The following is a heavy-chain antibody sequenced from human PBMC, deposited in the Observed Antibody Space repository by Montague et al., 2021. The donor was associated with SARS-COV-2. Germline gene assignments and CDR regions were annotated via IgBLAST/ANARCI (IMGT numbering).Heavy chain of an antibody. D-gene: IGHD6-6*01. V-gene: IGHV4-61*01. Sequence: SETLSLTCTVSGASVASGNFYWSRIRQPPGKGLEWIGYMYYTGNTNYNLSLESRVTMPVDPSKNQFSLTLTSVTAADTAVYYCARSRANVPSRPGFDYWGQGALVTVSS. CDR3: ARSRANVPSRPGFDY. CDR2: MYYTGNT. J-gene: IGHJ4*02. CDR1: GASVASGNFY.